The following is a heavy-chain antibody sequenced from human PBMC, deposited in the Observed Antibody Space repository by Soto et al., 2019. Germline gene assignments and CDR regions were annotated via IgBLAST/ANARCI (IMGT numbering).Heavy chain of an antibody. CDR1: GGTFSSYA. J-gene: IGHJ4*02. V-gene: IGHV1-69*06. D-gene: IGHD6-19*01. CDR2: IIPKYGTA. CDR3: ATDIAVAGTANDY. Sequence: SVKVSFKASGGTFSSYAISWVRQAPGKGLEWMGGIIPKYGTANYAQKFQGRVTMTADTSTDTAYMELSSLRSEDTAVYYCATDIAVAGTANDYWGQGTLVTV.